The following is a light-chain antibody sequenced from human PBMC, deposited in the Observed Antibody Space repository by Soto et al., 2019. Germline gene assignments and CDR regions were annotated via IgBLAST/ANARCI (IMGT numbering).Light chain of an antibody. V-gene: IGKV1-33*01. Sequence: DIQMTQSPSSLSASVGNRVTITCQASQDIATYLNWYQHKPGKAPQLLIFDASNLATGVPSRFSGSGSGTHFTFTISIVQPEDFATYYCHQYHNLPITFGQGTRLEI. J-gene: IGKJ5*01. CDR3: HQYHNLPIT. CDR1: QDIATY. CDR2: DAS.